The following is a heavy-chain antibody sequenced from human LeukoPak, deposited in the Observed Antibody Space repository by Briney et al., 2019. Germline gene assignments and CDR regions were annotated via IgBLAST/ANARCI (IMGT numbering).Heavy chain of an antibody. V-gene: IGHV4-4*07. CDR1: VGSITRDY. Sequence: PGTLSLTCTISVGSITRDYWNWARPPAGEGLEWIGRIHYSGATNDNPPLRSRVTMSVDTSKNQFSLKLSSVTAADKAVYYCARDMGIEHYGSGGLAFDIWGQGTVVTVSS. CDR2: IHYSGAT. D-gene: IGHD3-10*01. J-gene: IGHJ3*02. CDR3: ARDMGIEHYGSGGLAFDI.